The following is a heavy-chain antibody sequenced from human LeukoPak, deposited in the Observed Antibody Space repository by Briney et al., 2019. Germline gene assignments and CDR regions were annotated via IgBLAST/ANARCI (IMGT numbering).Heavy chain of an antibody. Sequence: SETLSLTCTVSGGSISSSSYYWGWIRQPPGKGLEWIGSIYYSGSTYYNPSLKSRVTISVDTSKNQFSLKLSSVTAADTAVYYCARGSENYDFWSGYYAFDYWGQGTLVTVSS. J-gene: IGHJ4*02. V-gene: IGHV4-39*07. CDR2: IYYSGST. CDR3: ARGSENYDFWSGYYAFDY. CDR1: GGSISSSSYY. D-gene: IGHD3-3*01.